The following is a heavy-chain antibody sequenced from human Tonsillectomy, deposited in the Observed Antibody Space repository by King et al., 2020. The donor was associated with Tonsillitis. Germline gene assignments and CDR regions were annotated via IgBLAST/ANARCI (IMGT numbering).Heavy chain of an antibody. CDR1: GCSISSGGYY. CDR3: ARDHWYYDSSGYDAFDI. D-gene: IGHD3-22*01. Sequence: VQLQESGPGLVKPSQTLSLTCTVSGCSISSGGYYWSWIRQHPGKGLEWIGYIYYSGSTYYNPSLKSRVTISVDTAKNQFSLKLSSVTAADTAVYYCARDHWYYDSSGYDAFDIWGQGTMVTVSS. J-gene: IGHJ3*02. V-gene: IGHV4-31*03. CDR2: IYYSGST.